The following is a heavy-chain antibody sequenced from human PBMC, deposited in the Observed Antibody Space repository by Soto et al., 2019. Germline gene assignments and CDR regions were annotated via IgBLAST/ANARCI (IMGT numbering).Heavy chain of an antibody. Sequence: SETLSLTCTVSGGSISSYYWSWIRQPPGKGLEWIGYIYYSGSTNYNPSLKSRVTISVDTSKNQFSLKLSSVTAADTAVYYCARGLDYDFWSGYYTSYYYYYGMDVWGQGTTVTVS. D-gene: IGHD3-3*01. J-gene: IGHJ6*02. CDR3: ARGLDYDFWSGYYTSYYYYYGMDV. CDR2: IYYSGST. CDR1: GGSISSYY. V-gene: IGHV4-59*01.